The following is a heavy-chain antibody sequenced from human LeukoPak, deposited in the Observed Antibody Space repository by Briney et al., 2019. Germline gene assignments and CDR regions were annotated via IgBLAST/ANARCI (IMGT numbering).Heavy chain of an antibody. D-gene: IGHD5-18*01. CDR3: ARVRLFGYSYGQRAGVHWFDP. V-gene: IGHV3-21*01. J-gene: IGHJ5*02. Sequence: GGSLRLSCAASGFTFSSYSMNWVRQAPGKGLEWVSSISSSSSYIYYADSVKGRFTISRDNAKNSLYLQMNSLRAEDTAVYYCARVRLFGYSYGQRAGVHWFDPWGQGTLVTVSS. CDR2: ISSSSSYI. CDR1: GFTFSSYS.